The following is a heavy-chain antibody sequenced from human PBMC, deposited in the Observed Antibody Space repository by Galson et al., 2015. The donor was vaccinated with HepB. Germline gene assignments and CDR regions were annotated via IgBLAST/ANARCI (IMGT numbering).Heavy chain of an antibody. CDR2: ISSSGTYI. CDR3: ARVAKYDFWSGFDS. V-gene: IGHV3-21*01. Sequence: SLRLSCAASGFTFSSNSMNWVRQAPGKGLEWVSSISSSGTYIYYADSVKGRFTISRDNAKNSLFLQMNSLRAEDTAVYYCARVAKYDFWSGFDSGGQGTLVTVSS. J-gene: IGHJ4*02. D-gene: IGHD3-3*01. CDR1: GFTFSSNS.